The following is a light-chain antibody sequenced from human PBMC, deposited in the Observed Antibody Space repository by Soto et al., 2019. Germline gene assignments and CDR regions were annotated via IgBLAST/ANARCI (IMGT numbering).Light chain of an antibody. CDR1: QSISSY. CDR3: QQSYSTPRT. V-gene: IGKV1-39*01. J-gene: IGKJ1*01. Sequence: DIQMTQSPSSLSASVVDRVTITCRASQSISSYLNWYQQKPGKAPKLLIYAASSLQRGVTSRFSGSGSGTDFTLTISSLQPEDFATDYCQQSYSTPRTFGQGTKVEIK. CDR2: AAS.